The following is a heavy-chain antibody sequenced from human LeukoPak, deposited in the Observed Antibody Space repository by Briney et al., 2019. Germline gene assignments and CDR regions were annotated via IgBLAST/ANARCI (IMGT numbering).Heavy chain of an antibody. CDR2: ISSSGSTQ. V-gene: IGHV3-11*04. Sequence: GGSLRLSCAASGFTFSDYYMSWIRQAPGKGLEWISYISSSGSTQYYADSVKGRFTISRDNAKSSLYLQVNSLRAEDTAVYYCAIQMTMIVVVPYFDYWGQGTLVTVSS. CDR1: GFTFSDYY. CDR3: AIQMTMIVVVPYFDY. D-gene: IGHD3-22*01. J-gene: IGHJ4*02.